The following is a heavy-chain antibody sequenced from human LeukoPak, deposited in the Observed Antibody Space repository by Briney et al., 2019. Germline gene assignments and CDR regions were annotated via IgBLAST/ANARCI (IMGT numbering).Heavy chain of an antibody. D-gene: IGHD6-19*01. CDR2: MNTDGSTI. CDR3: ATAGKYRFDN. J-gene: IGHJ5*02. CDR1: GFIFSNYW. V-gene: IGHV3-74*01. Sequence: GGALRLSCAASGFIFSNYWMHWVGQAPGEDLVWVSRMNTDGSTINYADYVKGRFTISRDNAKNTLYLQMNGLTTEDTAVYYCATAGKYRFDNWGQGILVTVSS.